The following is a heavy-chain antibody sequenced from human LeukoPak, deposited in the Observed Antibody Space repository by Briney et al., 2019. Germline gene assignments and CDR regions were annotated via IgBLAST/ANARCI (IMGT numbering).Heavy chain of an antibody. Sequence: ASVKVSFTASGYTFTIYGISWVRQATGQGLEWMGWMNPNSGNTGYAQKFQGRVAMTRNTSISTAYMELSSLRSEDTAVYYCARGGYDFWSGYYITGDYWGQGTLVTVSS. CDR3: ARGGYDFWSGYYITGDY. V-gene: IGHV1-8*02. D-gene: IGHD3-3*01. CDR2: MNPNSGNT. CDR1: GYTFTIYG. J-gene: IGHJ4*02.